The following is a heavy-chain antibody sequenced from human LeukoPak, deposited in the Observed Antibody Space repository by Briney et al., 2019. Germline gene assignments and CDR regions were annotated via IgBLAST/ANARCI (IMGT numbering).Heavy chain of an antibody. CDR3: ATLDYSGTNPNS. CDR2: FEGDEK. CDR1: GYTLKEFS. Sequence: ASVKVSCKVSGYTLKEFSMHWVRQAPGKGLEWMGGFEGDEKVNAQKFQGKITMTEDTSTDTAYMELSSLRSEDTAVYFCATLDYSGTNPNSWGLGTLVIVSS. D-gene: IGHD1-26*01. V-gene: IGHV1-24*01. J-gene: IGHJ5*02.